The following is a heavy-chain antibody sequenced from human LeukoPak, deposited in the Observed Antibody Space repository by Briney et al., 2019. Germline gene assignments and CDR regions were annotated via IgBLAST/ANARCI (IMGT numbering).Heavy chain of an antibody. CDR1: GFTFDDYA. D-gene: IGHD6-13*01. CDR3: AKDIGCSSWHAFDI. J-gene: IGHJ3*02. V-gene: IGHV3-9*01. Sequence: GRSLRLSCAASGFTFDDYAMHWVRQAPGKGLEWVSGISWNSGSIGYADSVKGRFTISRDNAKNSLYLQMNSLRAEDTALYYCAKDIGCSSWHAFDIWGQGTMVTVSS. CDR2: ISWNSGSI.